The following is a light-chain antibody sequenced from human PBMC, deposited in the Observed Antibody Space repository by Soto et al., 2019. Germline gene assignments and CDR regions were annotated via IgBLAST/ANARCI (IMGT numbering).Light chain of an antibody. CDR1: SSDVGGYNY. Sequence: QSALTQPASVSGSPGQSITISCTGTSSDVGGYNYVSWYQQHPGKAPKLIISDVSNRPSGVSNRFSGSKSGNTASLTISGLQAEDEADYYCNSYTSSSTHVFGTGTNVT. CDR2: DVS. V-gene: IGLV2-14*03. J-gene: IGLJ1*01. CDR3: NSYTSSSTHV.